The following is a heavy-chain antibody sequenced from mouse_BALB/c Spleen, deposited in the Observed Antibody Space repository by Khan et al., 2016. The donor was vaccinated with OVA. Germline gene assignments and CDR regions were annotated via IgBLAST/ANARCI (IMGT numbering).Heavy chain of an antibody. J-gene: IGHJ2*01. CDR3: TRYGTDY. V-gene: IGHV1S135*01. Sequence: VQLQQSGPELMKPGASVKISCKASGYSFTSYYIHWTKQSHGKSLEWLGCIDPFNGGVSYNQKFKGKATLTVDHSSSTAYMHLSSLTSEDSAVYYCTRYGTDYWGQGTTLTVSS. CDR2: IDPFNGGV. CDR1: GYSFTSYY. D-gene: IGHD2-1*01.